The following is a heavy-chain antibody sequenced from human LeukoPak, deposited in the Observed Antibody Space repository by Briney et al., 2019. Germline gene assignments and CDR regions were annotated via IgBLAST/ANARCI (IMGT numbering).Heavy chain of an antibody. J-gene: IGHJ4*02. V-gene: IGHV3-23*01. CDR1: GFIFSKYA. D-gene: IGHD6-19*01. CDR2: ISGSGGAT. CDR3: AKDGRAVAGTGLDY. Sequence: GGSLRLSCAASGFIFSKYAMNWVRQAPEKGLEWVSAISGSGGATDYADSVKGRFTISRVNSNNTVFLEMNSLRAEDTAVYYCAKDGRAVAGTGLDYWGLGTLVTVSS.